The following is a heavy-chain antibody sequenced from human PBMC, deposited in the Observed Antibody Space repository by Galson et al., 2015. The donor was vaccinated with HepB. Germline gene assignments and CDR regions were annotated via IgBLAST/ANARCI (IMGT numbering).Heavy chain of an antibody. V-gene: IGHV3-30*18. CDR2: ISHDGSNI. Sequence: SLRLSCAASGFTFSSYGMHWVRQAPGKGPEWVAVISHDGSNIHYADSVTGRFTISRDDPKNTLYLQMNSLRVDDTAVYNCAKDSGYCISTTCREYFQHWGQGTLVTVSS. D-gene: IGHD2-2*03. J-gene: IGHJ1*01. CDR3: AKDSGYCISTTCREYFQH. CDR1: GFTFSSYG.